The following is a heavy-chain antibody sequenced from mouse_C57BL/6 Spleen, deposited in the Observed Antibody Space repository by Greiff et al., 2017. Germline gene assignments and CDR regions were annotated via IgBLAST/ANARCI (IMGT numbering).Heavy chain of an antibody. CDR3: ARRELGLDY. D-gene: IGHD4-1*01. CDR2: ISNGGGST. CDR1: GFTFSDYY. J-gene: IGHJ2*01. V-gene: IGHV5-12*01. Sequence: DVQLVESGGGLVQPGGSLKLSCAASGFTFSDYYMYWVRQTPEKRLEWVAYISNGGGSTYYPDTVKGRFTISRDNAKNTLYLQMSRLKSEDTAMYYCARRELGLDYWGQGTTLTVSS.